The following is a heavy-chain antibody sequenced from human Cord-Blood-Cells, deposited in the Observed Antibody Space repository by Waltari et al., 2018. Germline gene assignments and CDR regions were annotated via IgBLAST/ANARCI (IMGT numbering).Heavy chain of an antibody. Sequence: VQLVETGGGLIPPGGSLRLSCAASGFPVSSTYMLLFRPAPGKGLEWVSVIYSGGSTYYADSVKGRFTISRDNSKNTLYLQMNSLRAEDTAVYYCARDGGVAAAGNHSDYWGQGTLVTVSS. CDR3: ARDGGVAAAGNHSDY. J-gene: IGHJ4*02. CDR2: IYSGGST. V-gene: IGHV3-53*02. CDR1: GFPVSSTY. D-gene: IGHD6-13*01.